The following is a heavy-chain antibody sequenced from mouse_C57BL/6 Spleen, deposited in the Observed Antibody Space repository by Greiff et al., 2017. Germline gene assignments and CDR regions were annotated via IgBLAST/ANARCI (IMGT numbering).Heavy chain of an antibody. V-gene: IGHV1-59*01. J-gene: IGHJ2*01. Sequence: VQLQQPGAELVRPGTSVKLSCKASGYTFTSYWMHWVKQRPGQGLEWIGVIDPSDSYTNYNQKFKVKATLTVDTSSSTAYMQLSSLTSEDSAVYYCAGDYYGSSGYWGQGTTLTVSS. CDR2: IDPSDSYT. CDR3: AGDYYGSSGY. D-gene: IGHD1-1*01. CDR1: GYTFTSYW.